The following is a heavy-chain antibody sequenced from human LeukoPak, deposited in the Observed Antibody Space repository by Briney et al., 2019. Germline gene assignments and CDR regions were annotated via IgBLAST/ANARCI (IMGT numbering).Heavy chain of an antibody. CDR2: IYTSGST. CDR3: ARDLLTYYYDSSGYYLDY. J-gene: IGHJ4*02. V-gene: IGHV4-4*07. CDR1: GGSLSSYY. D-gene: IGHD3-22*01. Sequence: SETLSLTCPVSGGSLSSYYWSWLRQPAGKGLEWIGRIYTSGSTNYKPSLTSRVTMSVDTSKNQFSLKLSSVTAADTAVYYCARDLLTYYYDSSGYYLDYWGQGTLGTVSS.